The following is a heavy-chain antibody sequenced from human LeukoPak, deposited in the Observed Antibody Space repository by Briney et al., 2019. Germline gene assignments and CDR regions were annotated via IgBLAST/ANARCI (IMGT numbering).Heavy chain of an antibody. Sequence: GGSLRLSCAASGFTFSSYAMSWVRQAPGKGLEWVSAISGSGGSTYYADSVKGRFTISRDNFKNTLYLQMNSLRAEDTAVYYCAKARTSYYDGMDVWGQGTTVTVSS. CDR3: AKARTSYYDGMDV. J-gene: IGHJ6*02. CDR2: ISGSGGST. V-gene: IGHV3-23*01. CDR1: GFTFSSYA.